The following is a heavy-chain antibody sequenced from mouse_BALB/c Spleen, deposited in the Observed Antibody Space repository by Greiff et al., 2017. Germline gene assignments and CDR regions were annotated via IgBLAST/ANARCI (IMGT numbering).Heavy chain of an antibody. D-gene: IGHD2-4*01. CDR3: ARDPSMITTDYAMDY. V-gene: IGHV2-9*02. J-gene: IGHJ4*01. CDR2: IWAGGST. CDR1: GFSLTSYG. Sequence: VQVVESGPGLVAPSQSLSITCTVSGFSLTSYGVHWVRQPPGKGLEWLGVIWAGGSTNYNSALMSRLSISKDNSKSQVFLKMNSLQTDDTAMYYCARDPSMITTDYAMDYWGQGTSVTVSS.